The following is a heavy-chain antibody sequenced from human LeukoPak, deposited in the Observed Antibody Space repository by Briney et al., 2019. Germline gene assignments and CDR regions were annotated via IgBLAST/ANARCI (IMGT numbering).Heavy chain of an antibody. Sequence: ASETLSLTCTASGGSISTYYWSWIRQPPGKGLEWIGYIYYTRSTNYNPSLKSRVTISVDTSKNQFSLKLSSVTAADTAVYYCARDRGDGYDYFWDYWGQGTLVTVSS. J-gene: IGHJ4*02. V-gene: IGHV4-59*01. CDR1: GGSISTYY. D-gene: IGHD5-12*01. CDR3: ARDRGDGYDYFWDY. CDR2: IYYTRST.